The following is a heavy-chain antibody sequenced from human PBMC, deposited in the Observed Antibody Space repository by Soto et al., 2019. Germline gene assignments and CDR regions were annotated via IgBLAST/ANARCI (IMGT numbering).Heavy chain of an antibody. V-gene: IGHV1-69*06. CDR2: IIPIFGTA. Sequence: QVQLVQSGAEVKNPGSSVKVSCKASGGTFSSYAISWVRQAPGQGLEWMGGIIPIFGTANYAQEFQDRVTITADNSTSPAYMELSSLRSKDTAVYYCARGALNGNYAPIVFFDSWGQGTLVAVSS. CDR3: ARGALNGNYAPIVFFDS. D-gene: IGHD1-7*01. J-gene: IGHJ4*02. CDR1: GGTFSSYA.